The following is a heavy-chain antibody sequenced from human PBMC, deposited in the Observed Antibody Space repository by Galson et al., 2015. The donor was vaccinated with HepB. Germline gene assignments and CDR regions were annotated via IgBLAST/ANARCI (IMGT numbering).Heavy chain of an antibody. J-gene: IGHJ3*02. D-gene: IGHD6-13*01. CDR2: ISGSGGST. V-gene: IGHV3-23*01. CDR1: GFTFSSYT. Sequence: SLRLSCAASGFTFSSYTMNWVRQAPGKGLEWVSAISGSGGSTYYADSVKGRFTISRDNSKNTLYLQMNSLRAEDTAVYYCAKRWSSSWYTGDAFDIWGQGTMVTVSS. CDR3: AKRWSSSWYTGDAFDI.